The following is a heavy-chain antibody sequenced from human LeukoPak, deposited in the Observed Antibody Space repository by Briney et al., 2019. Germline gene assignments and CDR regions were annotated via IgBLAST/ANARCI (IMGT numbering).Heavy chain of an antibody. CDR3: AKDPGGYGDYG. CDR2: ISSSSSYI. D-gene: IGHD4-17*01. V-gene: IGHV3-21*04. J-gene: IGHJ4*02. Sequence: GGSLRLSCAASGFTFSSYSMNWVRQAPGKGLEWVSSISSSSSYIYYADSVKGRFTISRDNAKNSLYLQMNSLRAEDTAVYYCAKDPGGYGDYGWGQGTLVTVSS. CDR1: GFTFSSYS.